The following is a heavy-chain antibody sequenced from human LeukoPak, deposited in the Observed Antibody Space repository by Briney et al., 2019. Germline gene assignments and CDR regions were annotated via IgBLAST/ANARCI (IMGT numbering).Heavy chain of an antibody. CDR2: IIPILGIP. D-gene: IGHD2-15*01. Sequence: SVKVSCKASGGTFSSYAISWVRQAPGQGLEWMGRIIPILGIPNYAQKFQGRVTITADKSTSTAYMELSSLRSEDTAVYYCARDPRVDYCSGGSCYGNWLDPWGQGTLVTVSS. CDR3: ARDPRVDYCSGGSCYGNWLDP. CDR1: GGTFSSYA. J-gene: IGHJ5*02. V-gene: IGHV1-69*04.